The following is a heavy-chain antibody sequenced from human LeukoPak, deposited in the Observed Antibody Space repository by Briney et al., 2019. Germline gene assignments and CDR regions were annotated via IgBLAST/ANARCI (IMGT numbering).Heavy chain of an antibody. V-gene: IGHV3-11*04. CDR1: GYMFSDYY. CDR3: ATYGSGSGTFFDS. Sequence: GGSLRLSCAASGYMFSDYYMSWVRQAPEKGLEWLSYISHSGSTIYYADSVKGRFTVSRDNAKSSLYLQMNNLRAEDTALYYCATYGSGSGTFFDSWGQGTLVTVSS. CDR2: ISHSGSTI. D-gene: IGHD3-10*01. J-gene: IGHJ4*01.